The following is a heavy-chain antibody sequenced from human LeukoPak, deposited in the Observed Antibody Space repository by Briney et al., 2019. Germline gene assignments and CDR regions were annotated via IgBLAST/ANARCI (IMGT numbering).Heavy chain of an antibody. CDR3: TRNRGTDY. CDR2: IKEDGSEK. J-gene: IGHJ4*02. D-gene: IGHD1-1*01. V-gene: IGHV3-7*01. CDR1: GFSFSTYA. Sequence: GRSLRLSCAASGFSFSTYAMHWVRQAPGKGLEWVANIKEDGSEKIYVDSVQGRFTISRDNSKNSLYLQINNLRAEDTAVYYCTRNRGTDYWGQGTLVTVSS.